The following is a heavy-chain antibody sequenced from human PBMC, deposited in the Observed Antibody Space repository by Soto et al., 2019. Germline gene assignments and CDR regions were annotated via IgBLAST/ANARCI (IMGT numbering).Heavy chain of an antibody. CDR3: ARDSHCSSTSCYGWGRETSYGMDV. CDR2: IWYDGSNK. Sequence: GGSLRLSCAASGFTFSSYGMHWVRQAPGKGLEWVAVIWYDGSNKYYADSVKGRFTISRDNSKNTLYLQMNSLRAEDTAVYYCARDSHCSSTSCYGWGRETSYGMDVWGQGTTVTVSS. CDR1: GFTFSSYG. D-gene: IGHD2-2*01. V-gene: IGHV3-33*01. J-gene: IGHJ6*02.